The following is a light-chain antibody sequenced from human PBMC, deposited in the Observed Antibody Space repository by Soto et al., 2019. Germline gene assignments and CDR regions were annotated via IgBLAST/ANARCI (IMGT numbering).Light chain of an antibody. CDR1: QSVNSY. Sequence: EIVLTQSPATLSLSPGERATLSCRASQSVNSYLAWYQQKPGQAPRLLIYDASNRATGIPARFSGSGSGTDFTLTISSLEPEDFVVYYCQQRSNWPRVTFGGGTKVEIK. J-gene: IGKJ4*01. CDR3: QQRSNWPRVT. V-gene: IGKV3-11*01. CDR2: DAS.